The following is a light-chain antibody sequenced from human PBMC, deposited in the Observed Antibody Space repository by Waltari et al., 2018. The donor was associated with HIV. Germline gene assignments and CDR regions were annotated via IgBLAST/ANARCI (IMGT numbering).Light chain of an antibody. CDR3: QSYDSSLSGWV. J-gene: IGLJ3*02. CDR1: SSNLGAGYD. V-gene: IGLV1-40*01. CDR2: GNT. Sequence: QSVLTQPPSVSGAPGQRVTISCSGSSSNLGAGYDIHWDQQLPGTAPRLLIYGNTNRPSGVPDRFSGSKSGTSASLAITGLQAEDEADYYCQSYDSSLSGWVFGGGTKLTVV.